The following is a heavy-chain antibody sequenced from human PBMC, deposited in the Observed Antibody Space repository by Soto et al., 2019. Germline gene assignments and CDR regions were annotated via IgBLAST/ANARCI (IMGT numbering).Heavy chain of an antibody. Sequence: QVQLQESGPGLVKPSETLSLTCTVSGGSVSGGNYYWSWIRQPPGKGLEWIGYIYYSGSTNYNPSLMSRVTLSVDTSKNPFSLNLSSVTAADTAVYYCARDTKEYYYDSAGYYLGYYYYGMDVWGQGTTVTVSS. CDR3: ARDTKEYYYDSAGYYLGYYYYGMDV. CDR2: IYYSGST. D-gene: IGHD3-22*01. V-gene: IGHV4-61*01. CDR1: GGSVSGGNYY. J-gene: IGHJ6*02.